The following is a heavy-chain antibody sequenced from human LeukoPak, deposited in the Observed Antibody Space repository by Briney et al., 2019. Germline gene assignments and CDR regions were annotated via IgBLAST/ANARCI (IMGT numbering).Heavy chain of an antibody. CDR1: GYIFTTYY. V-gene: IGHV1-46*01. D-gene: IGHD3-10*01. CDR2: INPSGGSA. CDR3: ARDHGSAYYRAPRH. J-gene: IGHJ4*02. Sequence: ASVKVSCKASGYIFTTYYMHWVRQAPGQGLEWMGTINPSGGSATYAQKFQGRVTMTGDTSTSTVYMELSSLRSEDTAVYYCARDHGSAYYRAPRHWGQGTLVTVSS.